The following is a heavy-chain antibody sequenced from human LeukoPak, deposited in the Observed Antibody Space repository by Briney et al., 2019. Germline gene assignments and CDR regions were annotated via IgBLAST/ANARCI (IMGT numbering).Heavy chain of an antibody. V-gene: IGHV4-59*01. CDR3: ARGSIPTQNWFDP. CDR2: MSYTGSS. Sequence: SETLSLTCTVSGGSINNYFWNWIRQPPGKGLEWIGYMSYTGSSSYNPSLNSRVTISVDTPKNQFSLKLSSVTSADTAIYYCARGSIPTQNWFDPWGQGTPVTVSS. CDR1: GGSINNYF. J-gene: IGHJ5*02. D-gene: IGHD2-2*01.